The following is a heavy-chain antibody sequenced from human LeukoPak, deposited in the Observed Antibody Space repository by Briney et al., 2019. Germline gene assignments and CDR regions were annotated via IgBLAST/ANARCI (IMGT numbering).Heavy chain of an antibody. Sequence: GGSLRPSCAASGFTFSSYAMSWVRQAPGKGLEWVSAISGSGGSTYYADSVKGRFTISRDNSKNTLYLQMNSLRPEDTAVYYCARPRGYSGYDYAFDIWGQGTMVTVSS. CDR1: GFTFSSYA. CDR2: ISGSGGST. D-gene: IGHD5-12*01. CDR3: ARPRGYSGYDYAFDI. V-gene: IGHV3-23*01. J-gene: IGHJ3*02.